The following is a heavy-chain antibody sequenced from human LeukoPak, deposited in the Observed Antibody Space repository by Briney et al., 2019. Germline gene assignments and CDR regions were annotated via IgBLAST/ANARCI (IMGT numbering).Heavy chain of an antibody. CDR1: GFTFSSYS. V-gene: IGHV3-48*01. CDR2: ISSSSSTI. J-gene: IGHJ4*02. D-gene: IGHD6-19*01. Sequence: GGSLRLSCAASGFTFSSYSMNWVRQAPGKGLGWVSYISSSSSTIYYADSVKGRFTISRDNAKNSLYLQMNSLRAEDTAVYYCARRGRGQSSGWNFDYWGQGTLVTVSS. CDR3: ARRGRGQSSGWNFDY.